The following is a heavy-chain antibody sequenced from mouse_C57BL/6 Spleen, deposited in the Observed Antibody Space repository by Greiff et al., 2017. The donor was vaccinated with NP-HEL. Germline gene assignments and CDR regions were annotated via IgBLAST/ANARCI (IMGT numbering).Heavy chain of an antibody. CDR1: GYSITSGYY. CDR2: ISYDGSN. CDR3: ARRGDYNGFY. V-gene: IGHV3-6*01. J-gene: IGHJ2*01. Sequence: ESGPGLVKPSQSLSLTCSVTGYSITSGYYWNWIRQFPGNKLEWMGYISYDGSNNYNPSLKNRISITRDTSKNQFFLKLNSVTTEDTATYYGARRGDYNGFYWGEGTTLTVSS. D-gene: IGHD1-1*01.